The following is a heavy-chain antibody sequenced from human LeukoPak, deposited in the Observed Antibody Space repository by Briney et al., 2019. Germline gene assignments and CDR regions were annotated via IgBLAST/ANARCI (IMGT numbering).Heavy chain of an antibody. CDR2: MNPNSGNT. D-gene: IGHD3-10*01. Sequence: ASVKVSCKASGYTFTSYDINWVRQATGQGLEWMGWMNPNSGNTGYAQKFQGRATMTRNTSISTAYMELSSLRSEDTAVYYCARAPMYRSSVRGRVIWFDPWGQGTLVTVPS. J-gene: IGHJ5*02. V-gene: IGHV1-8*01. CDR1: GYTFTSYD. CDR3: ARAPMYRSSVRGRVIWFDP.